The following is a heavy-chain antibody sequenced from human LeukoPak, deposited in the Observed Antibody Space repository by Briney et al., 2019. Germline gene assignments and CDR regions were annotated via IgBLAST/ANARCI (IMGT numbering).Heavy chain of an antibody. D-gene: IGHD5-12*01. Sequence: GGSLRLSCAASGYTFSSYSMNWVRQAPGKGLEWVSSISSSSSYIYYADSVKGRFTISRDNSKNTLYLQMNSLRAEDTAVYYCARDRRAGGYDYVSYYYYGMDVWGQGTTVTVSS. CDR1: GYTFSSYS. V-gene: IGHV3-21*04. CDR3: ARDRRAGGYDYVSYYYYGMDV. CDR2: ISSSSSYI. J-gene: IGHJ6*02.